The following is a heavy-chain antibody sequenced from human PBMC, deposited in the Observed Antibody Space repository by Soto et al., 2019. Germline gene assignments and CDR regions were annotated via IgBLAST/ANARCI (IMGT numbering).Heavy chain of an antibody. CDR1: GYTFTSYG. Sequence: GASVKVSCKASGYTFTSYGISWVRQAPGQGLEWMGWISAYNGNTNYAQKLQGRVTMTTDTSTSTAYMELRSLRSDDTAVYYCAREADSRSGSYFVDFDYWGQGTLVTVSS. V-gene: IGHV1-18*01. J-gene: IGHJ4*02. CDR3: AREADSRSGSYFVDFDY. D-gene: IGHD1-26*01. CDR2: ISAYNGNT.